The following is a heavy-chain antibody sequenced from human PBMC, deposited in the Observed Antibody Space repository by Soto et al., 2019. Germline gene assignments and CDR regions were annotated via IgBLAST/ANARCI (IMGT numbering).Heavy chain of an antibody. CDR2: IYYRGST. V-gene: IGHV4-31*03. CDR3: ARAQTFFGIITVFDN. Sequence: SETLSLTCTVSGGSINSGGYYWSWIRQHPGKGLEWIGDIYYRGSTNYNPSLKSRVTISIDTSKNQFSLKLSSVTAADTAVYYCARAQTFFGIITVFDNWGQGTLVTVSS. J-gene: IGHJ4*02. CDR1: GGSINSGGYY. D-gene: IGHD3-3*01.